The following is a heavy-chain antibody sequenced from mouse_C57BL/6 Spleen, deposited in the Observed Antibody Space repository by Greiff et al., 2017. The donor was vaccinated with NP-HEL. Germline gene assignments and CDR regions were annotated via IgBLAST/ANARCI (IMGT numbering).Heavy chain of an antibody. D-gene: IGHD1-1*01. Sequence: QVQLQQPGAELVRPGSSVKLSCKASGYTFTSYWMDWVKQRPGQGLEWIGNIYPSDSETHYNQKFKDKATLTVDKSSSTAYMQLSSLTSEDSAVYYCARAGITTVVEDYWGQGTTLTVSS. J-gene: IGHJ2*01. V-gene: IGHV1-61*01. CDR3: ARAGITTVVEDY. CDR2: IYPSDSET. CDR1: GYTFTSYW.